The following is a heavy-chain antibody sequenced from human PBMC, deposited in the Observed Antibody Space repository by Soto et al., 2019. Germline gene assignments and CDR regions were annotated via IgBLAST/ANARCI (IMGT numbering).Heavy chain of an antibody. CDR1: GGSISSSSYY. CDR3: ARRSSSWYGYGMDV. D-gene: IGHD6-13*01. J-gene: IGHJ6*02. V-gene: IGHV4-39*01. CDR2: IYYSGST. Sequence: QLQLQESGPGLVKPSETLSLTCTVSGGSISSSSYYWGWIRQPPGKGLEWIGSIYYSGSTYYNPSLKSRVTISVDTSKNQFSLMLSSVTAADTAVYYCARRSSSWYGYGMDVWGQGTTVTVSS.